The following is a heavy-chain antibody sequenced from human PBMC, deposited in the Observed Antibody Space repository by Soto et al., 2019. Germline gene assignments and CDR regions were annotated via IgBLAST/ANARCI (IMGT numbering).Heavy chain of an antibody. V-gene: IGHV3-9*01. J-gene: IGHJ5*02. D-gene: IGHD6-6*01. Sequence: EVQLVESGGGLVQPGRSLRLSCAASGFTFDDYAMHWVRQAPGKGLEWVSGISWNSGSIGYADSVKGRFTISRDNAKNSLYLQMNSLRAEDTALYYGAKDSSSSAVNWFDPWGQGTLVTVSS. CDR1: GFTFDDYA. CDR2: ISWNSGSI. CDR3: AKDSSSSAVNWFDP.